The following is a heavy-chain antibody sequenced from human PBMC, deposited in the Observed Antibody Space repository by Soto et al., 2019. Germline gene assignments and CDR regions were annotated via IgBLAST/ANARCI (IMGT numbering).Heavy chain of an antibody. Sequence: GGSLRLSCAASGFTFSSYAMSWVRQAPGKGLEWVSAISGSGGSTYYAASVTGRFTISRDNSKNTLYLQMNSLRAEDTVVYYCAENDDLWSGYYDYWGRGTVDTVS. D-gene: IGHD3-3*01. J-gene: IGHJ4*02. V-gene: IGHV3-23*01. CDR3: AENDDLWSGYYDY. CDR2: ISGSGGST. CDR1: GFTFSSYA.